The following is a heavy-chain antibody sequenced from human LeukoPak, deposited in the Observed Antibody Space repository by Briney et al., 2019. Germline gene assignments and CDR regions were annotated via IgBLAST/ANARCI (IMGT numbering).Heavy chain of an antibody. Sequence: ASVKVSCKASGYTFTGYYMHWVRQAPGQGLEWMGRINPNSGGTNYAQKFQGRVTVTRDTSISTAYMELSRLRSDDTAVYYCARDRARNLDTPMVRSYYYYMDVWGKGTTVTVSS. V-gene: IGHV1-2*06. J-gene: IGHJ6*03. D-gene: IGHD3-10*01. CDR1: GYTFTGYY. CDR2: INPNSGGT. CDR3: ARDRARNLDTPMVRSYYYYMDV.